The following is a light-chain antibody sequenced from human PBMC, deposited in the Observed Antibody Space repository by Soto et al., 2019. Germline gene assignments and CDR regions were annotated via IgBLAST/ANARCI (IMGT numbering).Light chain of an antibody. V-gene: IGLV2-14*01. J-gene: IGLJ1*01. CDR1: SSDVGAYNY. Sequence: QSALAQPASVSGSPGQSITISCTGTSSDVGAYNYVSWFRQHPGKAPQLIIYQVSHRPSGISSRLSGSKSGNTASLTISGLQAEDEADYYCSSYTSGITPYVFGTGTKVTVL. CDR2: QVS. CDR3: SSYTSGITPYV.